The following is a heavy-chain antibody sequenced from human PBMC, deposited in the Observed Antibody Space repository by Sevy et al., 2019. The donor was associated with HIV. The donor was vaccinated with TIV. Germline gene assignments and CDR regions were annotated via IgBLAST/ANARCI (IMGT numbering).Heavy chain of an antibody. CDR1: GFSFNRYA. CDR3: VKDVAYDNTYLDY. J-gene: IGHJ4*02. Sequence: GGSLRLSCAASGFSFNRYAMHWVRQAPGKGLEWVAMESYDTSNRYYADSVKGRFSISRDNSRNTLYLQINSLRAEDTAVYYCVKDVAYDNTYLDYWGQGTLVTVSS. D-gene: IGHD3-22*01. CDR2: ESYDTSNR. V-gene: IGHV3-30*04.